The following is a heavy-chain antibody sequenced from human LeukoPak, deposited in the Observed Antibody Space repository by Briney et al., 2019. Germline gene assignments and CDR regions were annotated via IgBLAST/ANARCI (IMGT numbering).Heavy chain of an antibody. Sequence: SETLSLTCTVSGGSISSSSYYWGWIRQPPGKGLEWIGSIYYSGSTYYNPSLKSRVTISVDTSKNQFSLKLSSVTAADTAVYYCARVRRAGTPFDYWGQGTLVTVSS. J-gene: IGHJ4*02. CDR3: ARVRRAGTPFDY. V-gene: IGHV4-39*07. CDR1: GGSISSSSYY. CDR2: IYYSGST. D-gene: IGHD6-19*01.